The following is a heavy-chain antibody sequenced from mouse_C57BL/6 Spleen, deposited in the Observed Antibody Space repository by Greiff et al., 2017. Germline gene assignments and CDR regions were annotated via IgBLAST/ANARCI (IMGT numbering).Heavy chain of an antibody. J-gene: IGHJ1*03. CDR2: IDPETGGT. CDR3: TRIYYYGSRYFDV. Sequence: VQLQQSGAELVRPGASVTLSCKASGYTFTDYEMHWVKQTPVHGLEWIGAIDPETGGTAYNQKFKGKAILTADKSSSTAYMELRSLTSEDSAVYYCTRIYYYGSRYFDVWGTGTTVTVSS. V-gene: IGHV1-15*01. D-gene: IGHD1-1*01. CDR1: GYTFTDYE.